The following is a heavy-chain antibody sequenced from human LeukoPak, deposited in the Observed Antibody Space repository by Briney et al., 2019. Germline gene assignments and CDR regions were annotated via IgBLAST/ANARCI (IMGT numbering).Heavy chain of an antibody. D-gene: IGHD3-9*01. V-gene: IGHV3-48*04. J-gene: IGHJ3*02. CDR3: AREPPYDIFGDDAFDI. CDR2: ISSSSSTI. CDR1: GFTFSSYS. Sequence: GGSLRLSCAASGFTFSSYSMNWVRQAPGKGLEWVSYISSSSSTIYYADSVKGRFTISRDNAKNSLYLQMNSLRAEDTALYYCAREPPYDIFGDDAFDIWGQGTMVTVSS.